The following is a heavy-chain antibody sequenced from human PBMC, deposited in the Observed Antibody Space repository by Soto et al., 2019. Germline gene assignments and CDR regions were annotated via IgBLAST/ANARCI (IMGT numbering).Heavy chain of an antibody. CDR1: GGSFSSNA. CDR3: ASRERVDAFDI. J-gene: IGHJ3*02. D-gene: IGHD1-26*01. V-gene: IGHV1-69*13. Sequence: SVKVSCKASGGSFSSNAISWVRQAPGQGLEWMGGIIPILGSANYAQKFQDRLTITADGSTTTTYMELNSLRSEDAAVYYCASRERVDAFDIWGQRTLVTVSS. CDR2: IIPILGSA.